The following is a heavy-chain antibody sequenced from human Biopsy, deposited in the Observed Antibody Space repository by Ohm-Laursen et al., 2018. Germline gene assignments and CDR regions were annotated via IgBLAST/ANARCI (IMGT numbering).Heavy chain of an antibody. D-gene: IGHD3-16*01. J-gene: IGHJ6*02. CDR1: GFTVYNNY. V-gene: IGHV3-66*01. CDR2: IYSDGDT. Sequence: SLRLSCAASGFTVYNNYMTWVRQAPGKGLEWVSLIYSDGDTRYTDSVKGRFTISRDNAKNSLYLQMNSLRAEDTAVYYCAGVRGDYYYGMDVWGQGTTVTVSS. CDR3: AGVRGDYYYGMDV.